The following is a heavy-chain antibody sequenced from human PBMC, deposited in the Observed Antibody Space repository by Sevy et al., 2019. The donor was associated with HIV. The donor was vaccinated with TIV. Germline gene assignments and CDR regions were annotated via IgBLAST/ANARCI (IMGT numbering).Heavy chain of an antibody. CDR1: GYTFTSYY. D-gene: IGHD2-21*02. J-gene: IGHJ4*02. CDR2: INPSGGGT. V-gene: IGHV1-46*01. Sequence: ASVKVSCKASGYTFTSYYIHWVRQAPGQGLERMGIINPSGGGTNYAQKFQGRVTFTRDTSTSTVYMELSSLRAEDTAVYYCARVESCGGDCYYSDYWGQGTQVTVSS. CDR3: ARVESCGGDCYYSDY.